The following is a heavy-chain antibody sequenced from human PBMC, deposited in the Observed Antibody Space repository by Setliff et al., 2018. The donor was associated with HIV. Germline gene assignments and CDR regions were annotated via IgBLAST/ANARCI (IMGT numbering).Heavy chain of an antibody. CDR3: ARADCTSTSCFFGLGGGFFDS. D-gene: IGHD2-2*01. V-gene: IGHV4-4*07. Sequence: SETLSLTCTVSGGSISGTYYWNWIRQPAGKGLEWVGRIYKGGSSNANPSLKSRVTMSVDTSRNQFSLTLKSVTAADTAVYYCARADCTSTSCFFGLGGGFFDSWGRGALVTVS. CDR2: IYKGGSS. J-gene: IGHJ4*02. CDR1: GGSISGTYY.